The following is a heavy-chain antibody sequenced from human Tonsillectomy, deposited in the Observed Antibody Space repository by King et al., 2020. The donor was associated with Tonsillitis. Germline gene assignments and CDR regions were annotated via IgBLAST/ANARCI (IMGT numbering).Heavy chain of an antibody. J-gene: IGHJ5*02. Sequence: QLQESGPGLVKPSQTLSLTCTVSGGSISSGSYYWSWIRQPAGKGLEWIGRVYTSGSTNYNPSLKSRVTISVDTSKKQFSLKLSSVTAADTAVYYCARETVGEEANWGDPGGQGTRVTVSS. CDR3: ARETVGEEANWGDP. CDR2: VYTSGST. D-gene: IGHD3-16*01. V-gene: IGHV4-61*02. CDR1: GGSISSGSYY.